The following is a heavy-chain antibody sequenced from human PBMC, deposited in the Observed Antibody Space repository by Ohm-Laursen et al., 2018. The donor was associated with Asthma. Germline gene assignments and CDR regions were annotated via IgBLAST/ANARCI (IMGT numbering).Heavy chain of an antibody. CDR3: AIVVISSYYYYYGMDV. CDR1: GYTFTSYA. D-gene: IGHD3-22*01. Sequence: SSVKVSCKASGYTFTSYAMHWVRQAPGQRLEWMGLINTGSAYTKYSQRFQGRATITRDTSASTAYLELSSLRSEDTAVYYCAIVVISSYYYYYGMDVWGQGTTVTVSS. CDR2: INTGSAYT. J-gene: IGHJ6*02. V-gene: IGHV1-3*04.